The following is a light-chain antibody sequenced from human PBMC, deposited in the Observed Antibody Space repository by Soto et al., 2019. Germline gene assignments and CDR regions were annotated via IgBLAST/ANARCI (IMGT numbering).Light chain of an antibody. CDR1: QSVLYSSNNKNY. CDR3: MQSTQLPPT. J-gene: IGKJ5*01. CDR2: EVS. V-gene: IGKV4-1*01. Sequence: DIVMTQSPDSLAVSLGERAAINCKSSQSVLYSSNNKNYLAWYQQKKGQSPQLLIYEVSTRASGVPDRFSGSGSGTDFTLKLSRVEADDVAIYYCMQSTQLPPTFGQGTRLEI.